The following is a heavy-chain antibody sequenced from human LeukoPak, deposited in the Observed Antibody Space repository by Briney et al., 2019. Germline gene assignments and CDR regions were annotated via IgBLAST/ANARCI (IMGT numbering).Heavy chain of an antibody. V-gene: IGHV1-18*01. Sequence: ASVKVSCKASGYTFTSYGISWVRQAPGQGLEWMGWISAYNGNTNYAQKLQGRVTMTTDTSTSTAYMELRSLRSDDTAVYYCARLTYYYDSSGYYHDAFDIWGQGTMVTISS. D-gene: IGHD3-22*01. CDR3: ARLTYYYDSSGYYHDAFDI. CDR2: ISAYNGNT. CDR1: GYTFTSYG. J-gene: IGHJ3*02.